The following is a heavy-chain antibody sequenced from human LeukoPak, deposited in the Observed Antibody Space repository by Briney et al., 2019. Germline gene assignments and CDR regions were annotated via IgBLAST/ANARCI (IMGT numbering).Heavy chain of an antibody. V-gene: IGHV4-4*02. D-gene: IGHD2-2*01. J-gene: IGHJ4*02. CDR1: GGSISSSNW. CDR3: ARVRHYCSSTSCYPQVFFDY. Sequence: SGTLSLTCAVSGGSISSSNWWSWVRQPPGKGLERIGEIYHSGSTNYNPSLKSRVTISVDKSKNQFSLKLSSVTAADTAVYYCARVRHYCSSTSCYPQVFFDYWGQGTLVTVSS. CDR2: IYHSGST.